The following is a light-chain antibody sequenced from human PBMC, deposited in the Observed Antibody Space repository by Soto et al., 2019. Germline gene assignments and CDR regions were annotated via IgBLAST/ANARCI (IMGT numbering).Light chain of an antibody. Sequence: DVQMTQSPSSLSASVGDIVTITCRASQDINIYSAWYQQKPGNAPKSLIYAASSLQTGVPSRLSGSESGTAFTLTISNLQPEDSATYYCHQYHIYPLTFGGGTKVEIK. CDR2: AAS. V-gene: IGKV1D-16*01. J-gene: IGKJ4*01. CDR1: QDINIY. CDR3: HQYHIYPLT.